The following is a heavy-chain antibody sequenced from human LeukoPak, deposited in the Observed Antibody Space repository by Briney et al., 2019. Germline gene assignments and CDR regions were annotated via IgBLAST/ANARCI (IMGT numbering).Heavy chain of an antibody. D-gene: IGHD6-19*01. CDR2: IYYCGST. CDR3: ARGYSSGWYYFDY. Sequence: PSEPLSLTCAVYGXPFSGYYGTWIRQPPGKGLEWIGHIYYCGSTNHNPSLKSRVSISVDTSTNQFSLNLSSVTAADKAVYYCARGYSSGWYYFDYWGQGTLVTVSS. V-gene: IGHV4-34*11. J-gene: IGHJ4*02. CDR1: GXPFSGYY.